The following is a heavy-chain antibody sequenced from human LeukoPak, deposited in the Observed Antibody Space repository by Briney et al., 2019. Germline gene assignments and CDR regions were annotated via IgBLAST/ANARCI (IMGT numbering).Heavy chain of an antibody. D-gene: IGHD6-19*01. J-gene: IGHJ5*02. CDR3: ARTRDSSGCFDL. V-gene: IGHV3-21*01. Sequence: GGSLRLSCSASGFTFSTYSMNWVRQAPGKGLEWVSSISTGSTYIFYGDSVKGRFTISRDNADNSLYLQMNSLRAKDTAVYYCARTRDSSGCFDLWGQGTLVTVSS. CDR1: GFTFSTYS. CDR2: ISTGSTYI.